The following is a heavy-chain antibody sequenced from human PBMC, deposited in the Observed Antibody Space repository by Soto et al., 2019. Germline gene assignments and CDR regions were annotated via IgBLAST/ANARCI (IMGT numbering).Heavy chain of an antibody. CDR1: GDSIKTETW. V-gene: IGHV4-4*02. J-gene: IGHJ5*01. D-gene: IGHD2-15*01. Sequence: PSETLSLTCAVSGDSIKTETWWSWLRQLPGTGLEWIGEIKHTGDANANPALRSRVSMSVDRTKNQFFLNLRSVSAADTAVYFCAREGSLHWFESWGQGTLVTVSS. CDR2: IKHTGDA. CDR3: AREGSLHWFES.